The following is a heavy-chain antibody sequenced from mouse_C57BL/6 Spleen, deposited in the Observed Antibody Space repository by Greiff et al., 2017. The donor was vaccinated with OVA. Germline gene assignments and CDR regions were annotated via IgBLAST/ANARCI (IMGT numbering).Heavy chain of an antibody. V-gene: IGHV5-4*01. Sequence: EVQLVESGGGLVKPGGSLKLSCAASGFTFSSYAMSWVRQTPEKRLEWVATISDGGSYTYYPDNVKGRFTISKDNAKNNLYLQMSHLKSEDTAMYYCARAGLRGYFDVWGTGTTVTVSS. J-gene: IGHJ1*03. D-gene: IGHD1-1*01. CDR1: GFTFSSYA. CDR3: ARAGLRGYFDV. CDR2: ISDGGSYT.